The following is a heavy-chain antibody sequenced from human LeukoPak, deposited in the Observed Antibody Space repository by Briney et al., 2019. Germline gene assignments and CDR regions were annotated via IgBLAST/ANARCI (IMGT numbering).Heavy chain of an antibody. D-gene: IGHD3-22*01. CDR3: ARGSFYSSGYYRYFDY. CDR2: ISPSGSTL. V-gene: IGHV3-48*03. Sequence: GGSLRLSCAASGFTFSTYEMNWVRQAPGKGLEWVSYISPSGSTLYYADSVKGRFTISRDNAENSLFLQMNSLRAEDTAVYYCARGSFYSSGYYRYFDYWGQGTLVTVSS. J-gene: IGHJ4*02. CDR1: GFTFSTYE.